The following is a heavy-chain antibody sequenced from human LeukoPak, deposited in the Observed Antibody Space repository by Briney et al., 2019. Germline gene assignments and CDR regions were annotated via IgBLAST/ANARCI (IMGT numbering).Heavy chain of an antibody. D-gene: IGHD6-13*01. J-gene: IGHJ4*02. CDR2: IYTSGST. CDR1: GGSISSYY. V-gene: IGHV4-4*07. Sequence: SETLSLTCTVSGGSISSYYWSWIRQPAGKGLEWIGRIYTSGSTNYNPSLKSRVTMSVDTSKNQFSLKLSSVTAADTAVYYCARGRPIAAAGGCDYWGQGTLVTVSS. CDR3: ARGRPIAAAGGCDY.